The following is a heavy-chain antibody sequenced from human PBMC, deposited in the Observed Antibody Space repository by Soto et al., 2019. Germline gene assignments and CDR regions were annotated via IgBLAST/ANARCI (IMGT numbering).Heavy chain of an antibody. CDR3: ARGKGFHTAFDY. V-gene: IGHV3-30-3*01. D-gene: IGHD3-10*01. CDR1: VFTFSSYA. Sequence: WWSLRLSCASSVFTFSSYAMHWFRQAPGKGLEWVAVISYDGSNKYYADSVKGRFTISRDNSKNTLYLQMNSLRAEDTVVYYCARGKGFHTAFDYWGQGTLVTVSS. J-gene: IGHJ4*02. CDR2: ISYDGSNK.